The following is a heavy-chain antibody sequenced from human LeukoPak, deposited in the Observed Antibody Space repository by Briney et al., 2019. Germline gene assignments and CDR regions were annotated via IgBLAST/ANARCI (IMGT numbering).Heavy chain of an antibody. V-gene: IGHV4-30-2*01. CDR1: GGSISSGGYY. D-gene: IGHD2-2*02. CDR2: IYHSGST. CDR3: ARDPGPYCSSTSCHRWFDP. J-gene: IGHJ5*02. Sequence: SQTLSLTCTVSGGSISSGGYYWSWIQQPPGKGLEWIGYIYHSGSTYYNPSLKSRVTISVDRSKNQFSLKLSSVTAADTAVYYCARDPGPYCSSTSCHRWFDPWGQGTLVTVSS.